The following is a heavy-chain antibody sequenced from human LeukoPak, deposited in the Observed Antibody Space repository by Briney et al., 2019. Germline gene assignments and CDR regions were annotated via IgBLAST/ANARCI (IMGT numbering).Heavy chain of an antibody. Sequence: GGSLRLSCAASGFTFSSYAMSWVRQAPGKGLEWVSAISGSGGSTYYADSVKGRFTISRDNSKNTLYLQMNSLRAEDTAVYYCANRNAPGVAGYWGQGTLVTVSS. CDR1: GFTFSSYA. J-gene: IGHJ4*02. CDR3: ANRNAPGVAGY. CDR2: ISGSGGST. D-gene: IGHD2-8*01. V-gene: IGHV3-23*01.